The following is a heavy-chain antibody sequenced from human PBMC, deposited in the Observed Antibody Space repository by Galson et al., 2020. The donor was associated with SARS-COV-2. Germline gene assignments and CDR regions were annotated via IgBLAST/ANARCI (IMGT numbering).Heavy chain of an antibody. D-gene: IGHD1-26*01. V-gene: IGHV3-23*01. CDR3: AKGLSGELPRPDAFDI. CDR2: ISGSGGST. J-gene: IGHJ3*02. CDR1: GFTFSSYA. Sequence: GESLKISCAASGFTFSSYAMSWVRQAPGKGLEWVSAISGSGGSTYYADSVKGRFTISRDNSKNTLYLQMNSLRAEDTAVYYCAKGLSGELPRPDAFDIWGQGTMVTVSS.